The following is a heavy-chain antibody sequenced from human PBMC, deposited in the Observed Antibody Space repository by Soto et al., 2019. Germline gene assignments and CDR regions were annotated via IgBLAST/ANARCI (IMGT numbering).Heavy chain of an antibody. CDR2: ISGYSGNT. V-gene: IGHV1-18*01. CDR3: ARVAGVKDYDFVDAFDS. Sequence: QVQVVQSGPEVRKPGASVKVSCKAPGYNSNTYGINWVRQAPGQGLEWMGWISGYSGNTNYAQKFQGRVTMTTDTSTSTHYMELTSLRSDDTAVYYCARVAGVKDYDFVDAFDSWGQGTLVTVSS. D-gene: IGHD3-16*01. CDR1: GYNSNTYG. J-gene: IGHJ4*02.